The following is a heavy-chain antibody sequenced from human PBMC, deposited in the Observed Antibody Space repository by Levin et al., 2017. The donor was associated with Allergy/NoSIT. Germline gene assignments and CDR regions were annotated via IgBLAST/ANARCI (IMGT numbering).Heavy chain of an antibody. Sequence: SETLSLTCTVSGGSISSDGYYWSWIRQHPGKGLEWMGYIYYRGSTYYNPSLKSRVTISVDTSKNQFSLKLSSVTAADTAVYYCARATRSSLIHYFDYWGQGSLVTVSS. CDR1: GGSISSDGYY. J-gene: IGHJ4*02. V-gene: IGHV4-31*03. D-gene: IGHD6-13*01. CDR3: ARATRSSLIHYFDY. CDR2: IYYRGST.